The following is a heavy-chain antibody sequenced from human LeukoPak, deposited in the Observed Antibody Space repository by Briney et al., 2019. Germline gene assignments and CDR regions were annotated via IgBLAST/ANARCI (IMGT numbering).Heavy chain of an antibody. Sequence: GGSLRLSCAASGFTFSGYAMSWVRQAPGKGLEWVSAISGSGGSTYYADSVKGRFTISRDNSKNTLYLQMNSLRAEDTAVYYCAKGLRYCSGVTCYKDNYWGQGTLVTVSS. CDR3: AKGLRYCSGVTCYKDNY. J-gene: IGHJ4*02. V-gene: IGHV3-23*01. CDR2: ISGSGGST. D-gene: IGHD2-15*01. CDR1: GFTFSGYA.